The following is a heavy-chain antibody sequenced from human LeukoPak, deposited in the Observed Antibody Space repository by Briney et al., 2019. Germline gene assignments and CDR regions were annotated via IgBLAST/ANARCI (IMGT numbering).Heavy chain of an antibody. CDR1: GGSISSYY. CDR2: IYYSGST. J-gene: IGHJ2*01. V-gene: IGHV4-59*08. Sequence: SVTLSLTCTVSGGSISSYYWSWIRQPPGKGLEWIGYIYYSGSTNYNPSLKSRVTISVDTSKNQFSLKLSSVTAADTAVSYCARGGRDGYNSLDWYFDLWGRGTLVTVSS. CDR3: ARGGRDGYNSLDWYFDL. D-gene: IGHD5-24*01.